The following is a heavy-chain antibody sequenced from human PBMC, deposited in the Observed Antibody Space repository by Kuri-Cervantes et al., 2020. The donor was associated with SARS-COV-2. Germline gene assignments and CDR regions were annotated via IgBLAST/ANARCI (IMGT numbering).Heavy chain of an antibody. CDR1: GFTFSSYW. Sequence: GGSLRLSCAASGFTFSSYWMHWVRQAPGKGLVWVSRINPDGSYTNNADSVKGRFTISRDNAKNTLYLQMNSLRAEDTAVYYCARDNRHIATRYYYYYGMDVWGQGTTVTVSS. CDR3: ARDNRHIATRYYYYYGMDV. J-gene: IGHJ6*02. CDR2: INPDGSYT. V-gene: IGHV3-74*01. D-gene: IGHD6-13*01.